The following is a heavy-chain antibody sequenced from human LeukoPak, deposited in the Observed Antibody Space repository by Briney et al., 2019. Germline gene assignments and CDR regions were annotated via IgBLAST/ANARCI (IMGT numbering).Heavy chain of an antibody. D-gene: IGHD3-22*01. Sequence: GGSLRLSCAASGFTFSSYAMSWFRQAPGKGLEWVSGISGSGIGGRTHYADSVKGRFTISRDNAKNSLYLQMNSLRAEDTAVYYCAKGGYQYDSSGHNYLDYWGQGTLVTVSS. CDR1: GFTFSSYA. V-gene: IGHV3-23*01. J-gene: IGHJ4*02. CDR2: ISGSGIGGRT. CDR3: AKGGYQYDSSGHNYLDY.